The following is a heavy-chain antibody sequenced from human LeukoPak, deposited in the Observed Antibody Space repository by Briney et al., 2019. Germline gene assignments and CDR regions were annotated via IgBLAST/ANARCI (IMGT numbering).Heavy chain of an antibody. J-gene: IGHJ1*01. CDR3: ARRDCSGGSCYFQP. V-gene: IGHV4-39*01. CDR2: IYYSGST. Sequence: SETLSLTCTVSGGSFSSSSHYWNWIRQPPGKGLEWIGSIYYSGSTNYNPSLQSRVTISVDTSKNQFSLRLSSVTAADTAMYYCARRDCSGGSCYFQPWGQGTPVTVSS. CDR1: GGSFSSSSHY. D-gene: IGHD2-15*01.